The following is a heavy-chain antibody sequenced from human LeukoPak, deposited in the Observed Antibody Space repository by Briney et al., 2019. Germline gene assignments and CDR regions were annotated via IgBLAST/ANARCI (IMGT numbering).Heavy chain of an antibody. Sequence: ASVKVSCKASGYTFTSYDINWVRQATGQGLEWMGWMNPNSGNTGYAQKFQGRVTMTRNTSISTAYMELSSLRSEDTAVYYCARGQAGAGRTYNWFDPWGQGTLVTVSS. V-gene: IGHV1-8*01. CDR3: ARGQAGAGRTYNWFDP. CDR2: MNPNSGNT. D-gene: IGHD6-19*01. J-gene: IGHJ5*02. CDR1: GYTFTSYD.